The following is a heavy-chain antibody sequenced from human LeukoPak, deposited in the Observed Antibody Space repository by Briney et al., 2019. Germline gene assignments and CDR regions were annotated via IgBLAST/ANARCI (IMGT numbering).Heavy chain of an antibody. D-gene: IGHD2-15*01. J-gene: IGHJ4*02. CDR2: ISGSGGST. CDR3: AKDLAYLLVESPFDY. V-gene: IGHV3-23*01. Sequence: GGSLRLSCAASGFTFDDYGMSWVRQAPGKGLEWVSAISGSGGSTYYADSVKGRFTISRDNSKNTLYLQMNSLRAEDTAVYYCAKDLAYLLVESPFDYWGQGTLVTVSS. CDR1: GFTFDDYG.